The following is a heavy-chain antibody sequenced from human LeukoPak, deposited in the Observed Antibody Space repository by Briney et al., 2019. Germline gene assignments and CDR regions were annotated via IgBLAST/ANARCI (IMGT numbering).Heavy chain of an antibody. CDR1: GFTFSTYW. CDR3: ARASMGGRDYHLDS. CDR2: IKTDGSQT. Sequence: PGGSLRLSCAASGFTFSTYWMTWVRQAPGKGLEWVANIKTDGSQTYYLDSVKGRFTISRDNAKNFLSLQLGSLRADDTGVYYCARASMGGRDYHLDSWGRGTLVTVSS. V-gene: IGHV3-7*01. J-gene: IGHJ4*02. D-gene: IGHD4/OR15-4a*01.